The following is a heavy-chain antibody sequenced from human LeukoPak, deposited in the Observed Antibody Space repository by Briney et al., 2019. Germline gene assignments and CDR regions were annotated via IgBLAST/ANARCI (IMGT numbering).Heavy chain of an antibody. V-gene: IGHV4-39*07. CDR2: MFYSGST. J-gene: IGHJ4*02. D-gene: IGHD6-19*01. CDR1: GGSITSSSSY. CDR3: ARDWPDAVGIDY. Sequence: SETLSLTCTVSGGSITSSSSYWGWVRQPPGKGLEWIGSMFYSGSTYYNPSLKSRVTISVDTSKNQFSLKLSSVTAADTAVYYCARDWPDAVGIDYWGQGTLVTVSS.